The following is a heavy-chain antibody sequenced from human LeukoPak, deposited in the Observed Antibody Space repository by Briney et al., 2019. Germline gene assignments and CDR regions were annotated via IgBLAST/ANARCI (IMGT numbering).Heavy chain of an antibody. CDR1: GFTFSSYG. D-gene: IGHD3-22*01. CDR2: IWYDGSNK. V-gene: IGHV3-33*06. J-gene: IGHJ4*02. Sequence: GGSLRLSCAASGFTFSSYGMHWVRQAPGKGLEWVAVIWYDGSNKYYADSVKGRFTISRDNSKNTLYLQMNSLRAEDTAVYYCAKEGYYDSSGYFVLWGQGTLVTVSS. CDR3: AKEGYYDSSGYFVL.